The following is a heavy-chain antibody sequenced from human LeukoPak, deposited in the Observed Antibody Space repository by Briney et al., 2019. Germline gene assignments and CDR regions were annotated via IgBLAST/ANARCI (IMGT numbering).Heavy chain of an antibody. CDR1: GGSISSGGYS. CDR3: ARGGTSGYESYGMDV. V-gene: IGHV4-30-2*06. J-gene: IGHJ6*04. CDR2: IYHSGST. Sequence: SETLSLTCAVSGGSISSGGYSWSWIRQSPGKGLEWIGYIYHSGSTYYNPSLKSRVTISVDRSKNQFSLKLSSVTAADTAVYYCARGGTSGYESYGMDVWGKGTTVTVSS. D-gene: IGHD5-12*01.